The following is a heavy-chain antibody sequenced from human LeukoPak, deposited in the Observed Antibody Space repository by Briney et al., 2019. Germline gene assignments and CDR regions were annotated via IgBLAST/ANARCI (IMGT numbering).Heavy chain of an antibody. CDR3: ARGASPKDAVFFDY. D-gene: IGHD3-16*01. Sequence: SETLSLTCSVSGVSITSGSYYWGWIRQSAGQGLEWIVRVHSSGDIYHNAAFRSRAAVSGDASKNQFSLQLNSVTAADTAVYYCARGASPKDAVFFDYWGQGALITVSS. J-gene: IGHJ4*02. CDR2: VHSSGDI. CDR1: GVSITSGSYY. V-gene: IGHV4-61*02.